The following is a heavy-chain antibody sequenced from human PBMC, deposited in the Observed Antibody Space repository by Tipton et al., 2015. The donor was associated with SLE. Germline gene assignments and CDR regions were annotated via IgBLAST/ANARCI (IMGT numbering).Heavy chain of an antibody. J-gene: IGHJ5*02. Sequence: SLRLSCAASGFTFDDYGMSWVRQAPGKGLEWVSGINWNGGSTGYADSVKGRFTISRDNAKNSLYLQMNSLRAEDTALYYCARVVGLVVAPTWFDPWGQGTLATVS. D-gene: IGHD2-15*01. CDR3: ARVVGLVVAPTWFDP. CDR1: GFTFDDYG. V-gene: IGHV3-20*04. CDR2: INWNGGST.